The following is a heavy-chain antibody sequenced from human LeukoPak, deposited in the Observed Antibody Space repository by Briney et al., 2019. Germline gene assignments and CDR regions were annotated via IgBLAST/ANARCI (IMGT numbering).Heavy chain of an antibody. D-gene: IGHD4-23*01. V-gene: IGHV1-2*02. CDR3: ARPFIETPSLGALDY. Sequence: GASVKVSCKASGYPFTGYYLHWVRQAPGQGLEWMGWINPDSGGTDYEQKFQGRVTMTRDTSISTAYMELSRLRSDDTAVYYCARPFIETPSLGALDYWGQGTLVTVSS. CDR1: GYPFTGYY. CDR2: INPDSGGT. J-gene: IGHJ4*02.